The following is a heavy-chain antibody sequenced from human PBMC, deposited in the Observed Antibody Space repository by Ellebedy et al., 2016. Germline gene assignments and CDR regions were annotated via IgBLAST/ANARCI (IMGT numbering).Heavy chain of an antibody. V-gene: IGHV3-23*01. D-gene: IGHD5-18*01. CDR1: GFSFSGAA. Sequence: GESLKISCAASGFSFSGAAMSWVRQAPGKGLEWVSLISSTGGNTFYADSVKGRFTISRDNSKNTVYLQMNSLRVEDTAVYYCAKDIQLTYWGQGSLVTVSS. J-gene: IGHJ4*02. CDR3: AKDIQLTY. CDR2: ISSTGGNT.